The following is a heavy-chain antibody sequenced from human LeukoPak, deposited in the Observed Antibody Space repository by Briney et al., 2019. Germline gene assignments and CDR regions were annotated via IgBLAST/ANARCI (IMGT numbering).Heavy chain of an antibody. V-gene: IGHV1-2*02. Sequence: ASVKVSCKASGYTFTGYYMHRVRQAPGQGLEWMGWINPNSGGTNYAQKFQGRVTMTRDTSISTAYMELSRLRSDDTAVYYCARGQLRLRSPLYNWNVGGYWGQGTLVTVSS. J-gene: IGHJ4*02. CDR1: GYTFTGYY. CDR3: ARGQLRLRSPLYNWNVGGY. CDR2: INPNSGGT. D-gene: IGHD1-1*01.